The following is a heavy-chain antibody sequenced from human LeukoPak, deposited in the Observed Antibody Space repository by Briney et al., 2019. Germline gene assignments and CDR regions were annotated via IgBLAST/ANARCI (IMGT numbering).Heavy chain of an antibody. CDR2: INHSGST. CDR3: ACEYSSGWFYFDY. D-gene: IGHD6-19*01. J-gene: IGHJ4*02. V-gene: IGHV4-34*01. CDR1: GGSFSGYY. Sequence: SETLSLTCAVYGGSFSGYYWSWIRQPPGKGLEWIGEINHSGSTNYNPSLKSRVTISVDTSKNQFSLKLSSVTAADTAVYYCACEYSSGWFYFDYWGQGTLVTVSS.